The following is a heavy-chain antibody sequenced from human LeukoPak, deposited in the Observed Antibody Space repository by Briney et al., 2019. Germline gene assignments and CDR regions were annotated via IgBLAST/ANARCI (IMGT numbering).Heavy chain of an antibody. CDR3: AKKSRAGYNPFDY. CDR1: GFTFSRYA. V-gene: IGHV3-23*01. Sequence: GGSLRLSCAASGFTFSRYAMSWVRQAPGKGLEWVCGISNSGESPYYANSVEGRFTISRDNSKNTLYLEINSLRAEDTAVYYCAKKSRAGYNPFDYVGQGTLVTVSS. D-gene: IGHD5-24*01. CDR2: ISNSGESP. J-gene: IGHJ4*02.